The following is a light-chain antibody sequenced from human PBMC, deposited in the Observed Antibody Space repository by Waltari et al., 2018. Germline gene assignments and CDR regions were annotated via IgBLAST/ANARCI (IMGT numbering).Light chain of an antibody. CDR2: GVN. CDR3: SSYTSNGTLV. CDR1: GSDGGAYNY. J-gene: IGLJ1*01. V-gene: IGLV2-14*01. Sequence: QSALTQPASVSGSPGQSITISCIGTGSDGGAYNYVSWHQQLPGKAPKVMIDGVNNRPSGVSNRFSGSKSGNTASLIISGLQADDEADYYCSSYTSNGTLVFGTGTKVTVV.